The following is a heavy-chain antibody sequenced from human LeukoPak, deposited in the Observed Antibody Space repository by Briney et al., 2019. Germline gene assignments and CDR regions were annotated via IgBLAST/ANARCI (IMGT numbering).Heavy chain of an antibody. CDR2: ISAYNGNT. V-gene: IGHV1-18*01. CDR3: ARDRGSLIGAAASGRDPFFDY. D-gene: IGHD6-13*01. Sequence: ASVTVSYKASGYTFTSYGISWVRQAPGQGLEWMGWISAYNGNTNYPQKFQGRVTITRNTSISTAYMELSSLRSEDTAVYYCARDRGSLIGAAASGRDPFFDYWGQGTLVTVSS. J-gene: IGHJ4*02. CDR1: GYTFTSYG.